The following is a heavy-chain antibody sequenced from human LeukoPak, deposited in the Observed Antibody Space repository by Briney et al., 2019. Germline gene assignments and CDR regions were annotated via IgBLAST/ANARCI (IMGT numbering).Heavy chain of an antibody. CDR3: AELGITMIGGV. CDR1: GFIFSNYA. Sequence: GGSLRLSCAASGFIFSNYAMSWVRQAPGKGLEWVSYISSSGSTIYYADSVKGRFTISRGNAKNSLYLQMNSLRAEDTAVYYCAELGITMIGGVWGKGTTVTISS. CDR2: ISSSGSTI. D-gene: IGHD3-10*02. V-gene: IGHV3-48*03. J-gene: IGHJ6*04.